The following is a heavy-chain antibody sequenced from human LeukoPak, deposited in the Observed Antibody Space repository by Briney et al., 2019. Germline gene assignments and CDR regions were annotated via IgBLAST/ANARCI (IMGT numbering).Heavy chain of an antibody. CDR3: ARGTGTTAPFDY. V-gene: IGHV1-69*01. J-gene: IGHJ4*02. Sequence: SVKVSCKASGGTFSSYAISWVRQAPGQGLEWMGGIIPTFGTANYAQKFQGRVTITADESTSTAYMELSSLRSEDTAVYYCARGTGTTAPFDYWGQGTLVTVSS. D-gene: IGHD1-7*01. CDR2: IIPTFGTA. CDR1: GGTFSSYA.